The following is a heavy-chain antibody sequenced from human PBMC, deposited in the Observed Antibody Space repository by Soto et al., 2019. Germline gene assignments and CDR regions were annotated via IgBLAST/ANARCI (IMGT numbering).Heavy chain of an antibody. CDR3: ARDRITMGRPGMDV. Sequence: SETLSLTCTVSGGSISSGDYYWSWIRQPPGKGLEWIGYIYYSGSTYYNPSLKSRVTISVDTSKNQFSLKLSSVTAAATAVYYCARDRITMGRPGMDVWGQGTTVTVSS. D-gene: IGHD3-10*01. CDR1: GGSISSGDYY. J-gene: IGHJ6*02. CDR2: IYYSGST. V-gene: IGHV4-30-4*01.